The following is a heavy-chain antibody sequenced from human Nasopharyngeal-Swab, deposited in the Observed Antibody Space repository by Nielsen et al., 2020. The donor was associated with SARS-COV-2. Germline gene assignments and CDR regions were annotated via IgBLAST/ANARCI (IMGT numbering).Heavy chain of an antibody. CDR3: AKGVGYGDTGCFDE. Sequence: GESLKISCVASGLTYSTYAMSWVRQAPGKGLEWVSGISGSGGNTYYADSVKGRFTISRDNSMETLYLQMNSLRVEDTAVYYCAKGVGYGDTGCFDEWGQGTLVTASS. CDR2: ISGSGGNT. V-gene: IGHV3-23*01. J-gene: IGHJ4*02. CDR1: GLTYSTYA. D-gene: IGHD4-17*01.